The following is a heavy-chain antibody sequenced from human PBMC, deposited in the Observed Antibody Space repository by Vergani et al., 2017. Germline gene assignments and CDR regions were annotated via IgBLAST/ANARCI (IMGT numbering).Heavy chain of an antibody. CDR1: GGTFSSYT. D-gene: IGHD1-26*01. V-gene: IGHV1-69*02. J-gene: IGHJ6*02. CDR2: IIPILGIA. Sequence: QVQLVQSVAEVKKPGSSVKVSCKASGGTFSSYTISWVRQAPGQGLEWMGRIIPILGIANYAQKFQGRVTITADKSTSTAYMELSSLRSEDTAVYYCARGEPYYGMDVWGQGTTVTVSS. CDR3: ARGEPYYGMDV.